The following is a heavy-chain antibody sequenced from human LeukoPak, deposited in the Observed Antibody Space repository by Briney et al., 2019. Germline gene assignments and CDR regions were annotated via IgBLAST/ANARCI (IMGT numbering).Heavy chain of an antibody. D-gene: IGHD3-3*01. J-gene: IGHJ4*02. V-gene: IGHV3-21*01. CDR3: ARGAFLEWSAHFDY. Sequence: GGSLRLSCAASGFTFGSYSMNWVRQAPGKGLEWVSSISTRSTYIYYTDSVKGRFTISRDSAKNSLYLQMNSLRAEDSAVYYCARGAFLEWSAHFDYWGQGTLVTVSS. CDR2: ISTRSTYI. CDR1: GFTFGSYS.